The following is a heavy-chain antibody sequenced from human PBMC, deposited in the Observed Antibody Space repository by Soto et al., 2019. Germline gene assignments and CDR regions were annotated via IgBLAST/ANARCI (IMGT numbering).Heavy chain of an antibody. CDR2: IYYSGST. Sequence: SXETLSLTCTVSGCSISSYYWSWIRQSPGKGLEWIGYIYYSGSTNYNPSLKSRVTISLDTSKNQFSLMLNPVTAADTAVYYCARGEWLATIKPYFAYWGQGTLVTVSS. CDR3: ARGEWLATIKPYFAY. CDR1: GCSISSYY. J-gene: IGHJ4*02. D-gene: IGHD5-12*01. V-gene: IGHV4-59*01.